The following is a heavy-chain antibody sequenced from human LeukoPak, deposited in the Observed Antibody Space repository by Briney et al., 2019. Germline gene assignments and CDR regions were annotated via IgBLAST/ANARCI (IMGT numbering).Heavy chain of an antibody. Sequence: GGSVRLSCAASGFTFSSYSMNWVREAPGKGLGWVSAISSSSSYIYYADSVKGRFTISRDNAKNSLYLEMNSLRAEDTAVYYCARDAPPWTLELLARYYHYFYMDVWGKGTTVTVSS. D-gene: IGHD1-7*01. V-gene: IGHV3-21*01. CDR1: GFTFSSYS. J-gene: IGHJ6*03. CDR2: ISSSSSYI. CDR3: ARDAPPWTLELLARYYHYFYMDV.